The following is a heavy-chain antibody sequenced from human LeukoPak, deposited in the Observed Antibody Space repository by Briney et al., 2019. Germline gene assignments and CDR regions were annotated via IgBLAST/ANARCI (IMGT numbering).Heavy chain of an antibody. CDR1: GGTFSSYA. CDR3: AREDIVATMSAFDI. CDR2: IIPIFGTA. Sequence: ASVKVSFKASGGTFSSYAISWVRQAPGQGLEWMGGIIPIFGTANYAQKFQGRVTITADESTSTAYMELSSLRSEDTAVYYCAREDIVATMSAFDIWGQGTMVTVSS. D-gene: IGHD5-12*01. J-gene: IGHJ3*02. V-gene: IGHV1-69*13.